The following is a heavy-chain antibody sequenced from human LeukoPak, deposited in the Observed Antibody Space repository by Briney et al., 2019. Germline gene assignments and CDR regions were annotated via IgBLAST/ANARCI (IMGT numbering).Heavy chain of an antibody. CDR3: AKDFGREVAATFDY. Sequence: GGSLRLSCAASGFTVSSNYMSWVRQAPGKGLEWVSLIYSGGSTYYADSVKGRFTISRDNSKNTLYLQMNSLRAEDTAVYYCAKDFGREVAATFDYWGQGTLVTVSS. J-gene: IGHJ4*02. V-gene: IGHV3-53*01. D-gene: IGHD2-15*01. CDR1: GFTVSSNY. CDR2: IYSGGST.